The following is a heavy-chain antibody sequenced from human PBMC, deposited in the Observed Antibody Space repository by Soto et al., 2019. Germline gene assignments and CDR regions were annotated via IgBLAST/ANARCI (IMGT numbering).Heavy chain of an antibody. CDR1: GFSLSTSGVG. CDR3: AHRRHLGYCSGGSCHDQYYFDY. D-gene: IGHD2-15*01. Sequence: QITLKESGPTLVKPTQTLTLTCTFSGFSLSTSGVGVGWIRQPPGKALEWLALIYWDDDKRYSPSLKSRLTIHKDTSKNQVVLTMTNMDPVDTATYYCAHRRHLGYCSGGSCHDQYYFDYWGQGTLVTVSS. V-gene: IGHV2-5*02. J-gene: IGHJ4*02. CDR2: IYWDDDK.